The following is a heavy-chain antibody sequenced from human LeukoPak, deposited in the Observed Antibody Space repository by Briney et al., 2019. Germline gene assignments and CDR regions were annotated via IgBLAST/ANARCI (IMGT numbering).Heavy chain of an antibody. V-gene: IGHV3-15*07. Sequence: GGSLRLSCATSGFTFSNAWMNWVRQAPGKGLEWVGRIRSNSDGGTIDYAAPVKGRFTLSRDDSKTTLDLQMNSLQTEDTAVYYCATDFYDSTWGQGTLVTVSS. CDR1: GFTFSNAW. CDR2: IRSNSDGGTI. J-gene: IGHJ5*02. D-gene: IGHD3-22*01. CDR3: ATDFYDST.